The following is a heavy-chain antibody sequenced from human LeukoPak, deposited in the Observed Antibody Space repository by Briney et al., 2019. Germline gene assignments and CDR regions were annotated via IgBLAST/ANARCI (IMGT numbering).Heavy chain of an antibody. J-gene: IGHJ4*02. V-gene: IGHV4-34*01. CDR1: GGSFSGYY. Sequence: SETLSLTCAVYGGSFSGYYWSWIRQPPGKGLEWIGEINHSGSTNYNPSLKSRVTISVDTSKNQFPLKLSSVTAADTAVYYCASVTRPSRVTIFGVVPADYRGQGTLVTVSS. CDR3: ASVTRPSRVTIFGVVPADY. D-gene: IGHD3-3*01. CDR2: INHSGST.